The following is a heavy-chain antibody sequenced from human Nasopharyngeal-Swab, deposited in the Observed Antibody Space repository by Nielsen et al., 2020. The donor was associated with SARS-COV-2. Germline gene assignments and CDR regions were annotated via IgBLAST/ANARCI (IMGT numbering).Heavy chain of an antibody. V-gene: IGHV5-51*01. CDR3: ARNEDGSGSYQFCGFACGMDV. D-gene: IGHD3-10*01. J-gene: IGHJ6*02. Sequence: KVSCKGSGYRFSNYWIGWVRQVPGKGLEWMGLIYPGDSHTRYSPSFHGQVTISVDKSISTAYLHWNGLKASDSAIYYCARNEDGSGSYQFCGFACGMDVWGQGTTVTVSS. CDR2: IYPGDSHT. CDR1: GYRFSNYW.